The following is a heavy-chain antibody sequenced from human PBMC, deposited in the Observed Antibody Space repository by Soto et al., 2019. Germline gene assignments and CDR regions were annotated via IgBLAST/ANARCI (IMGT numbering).Heavy chain of an antibody. CDR1: GGSISSSNW. Sequence: QVQLQESGPGLVKPSGTLSLTCAVSGGSISSSNWWSWVRQPPGKGLEWIGEIYHSGSTNYNPSLTSRVTISVDKSKNQFALKLSSVTAADTAVYYCARVSGSYYYGMDVWGQGTTVTVSS. CDR3: ARVSGSYYYGMDV. D-gene: IGHD1-26*01. J-gene: IGHJ6*02. V-gene: IGHV4-4*02. CDR2: IYHSGST.